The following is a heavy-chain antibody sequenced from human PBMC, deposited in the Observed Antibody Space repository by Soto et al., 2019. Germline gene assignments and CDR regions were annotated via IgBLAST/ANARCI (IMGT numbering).Heavy chain of an antibody. CDR2: IYYSGIT. CDR1: GASITSTTYF. D-gene: IGHD2-2*01. Sequence: SETLSLTCTLSGASITSTTYFWAWIRQPPGRGLEWVGSIYYSGITHYNPSLKNRVTISVDRSKNQFSLQMTSVTAADTAVYYCAKNITRPGRFDYWGQGTLVTVSS. V-gene: IGHV4-39*01. CDR3: AKNITRPGRFDY. J-gene: IGHJ4*02.